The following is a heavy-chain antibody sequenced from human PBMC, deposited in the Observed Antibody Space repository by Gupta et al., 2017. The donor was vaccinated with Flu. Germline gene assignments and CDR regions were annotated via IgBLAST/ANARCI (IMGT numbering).Heavy chain of an antibody. CDR1: GFPLNTSR. CDR3: AKVSVSLIIVATNWYFDL. D-gene: IGHD5-12*01. V-gene: IGHV3-30*18. Sequence: VQLVAPGGDVVESGRSLRLSCAASGFPLNTSRMLWAPQPPGKGLGWVAFISYDGDYKYYANSVKGRFTISRDNSENTLYLQMNSLRPEDTALYYCAKVSVSLIIVATNWYFDLWGRGTLVTVSS. CDR2: ISYDGDYK. J-gene: IGHJ2*01.